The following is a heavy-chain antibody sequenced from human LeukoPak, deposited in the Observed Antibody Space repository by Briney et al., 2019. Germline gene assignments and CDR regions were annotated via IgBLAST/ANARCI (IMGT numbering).Heavy chain of an antibody. CDR3: ARHIEISVAGMNY. CDR1: GGSISSSSYY. D-gene: IGHD6-19*01. V-gene: IGHV4-39*07. Sequence: SETLSLTCTVSGGSISSSSYYWGWIRQPPGKGLEWIGSIYYSGSTYYNPSLKSRVTISVDTPKNQFSLKLSSVTAADTAVYYCARHIEISVAGMNYWGQGTLVTVSS. J-gene: IGHJ4*02. CDR2: IYYSGST.